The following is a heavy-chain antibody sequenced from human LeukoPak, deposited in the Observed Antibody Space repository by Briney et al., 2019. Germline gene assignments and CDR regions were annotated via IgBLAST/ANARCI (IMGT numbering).Heavy chain of an antibody. V-gene: IGHV4-59*01. D-gene: IGHD5-12*01. CDR3: ARVLVGYEIDY. CDR1: GGSISNYY. CDR2: IYYSGST. Sequence: PSETLSLTCTVSGGSISNYYWSWIRQPPAKGLEWIGYIYYSGSTNYNPSLKSRVTISVDTSKNQYSLKLSSVTAADTAVYYCARVLVGYEIDYWGQGTMVTVSS. J-gene: IGHJ4*02.